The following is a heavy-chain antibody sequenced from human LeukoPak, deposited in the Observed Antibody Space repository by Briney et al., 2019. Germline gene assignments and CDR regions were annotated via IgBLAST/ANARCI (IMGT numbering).Heavy chain of an antibody. CDR1: GFSLSTRGVG. D-gene: IGHD3-3*01. Sequence: SGPTLVKPTQTLTLTCTFSGFSLSTRGVGVGWIRQPPGKALECLALIYWNDDQRYSPSLKSRLSITKDTSKNQVVLTMTNMDPVDTATYYCVHTSRIMVSGVVLTPHNALDIWGQGTMVTVSS. CDR2: IYWNDDQ. CDR3: VHTSRIMVSGVVLTPHNALDI. J-gene: IGHJ3*02. V-gene: IGHV2-5*01.